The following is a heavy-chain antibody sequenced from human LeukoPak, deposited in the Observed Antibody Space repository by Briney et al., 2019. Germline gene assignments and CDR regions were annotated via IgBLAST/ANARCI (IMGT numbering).Heavy chain of an antibody. D-gene: IGHD3-3*01. CDR1: GGSISSYY. V-gene: IGHV4-59*12. CDR2: IYHSGST. Sequence: SETLSLTCTVSGGSISSYYWSWIRQPPGKGLEWIGYIYHSGSTYYNPSLKSRVTISVDRSKNQFSLKLSSVTAADTAVYYCARVDRFLEWLSVDAFDIWGQGTMVTVSS. J-gene: IGHJ3*02. CDR3: ARVDRFLEWLSVDAFDI.